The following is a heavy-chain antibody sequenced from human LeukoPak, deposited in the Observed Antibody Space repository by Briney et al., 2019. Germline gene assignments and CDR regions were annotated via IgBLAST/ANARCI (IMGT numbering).Heavy chain of an antibody. Sequence: GGSLRLSCAASGFTFSNYWMHWVRQAPGKGLVWVSRINTDGSTTTYADSVKGRFTISRDNAKNTLYLQMNSLRAEDTAVYYCARGQGLQLKSGSDYWGQGTLVTVSS. J-gene: IGHJ4*02. CDR3: ARGQGLQLKSGSDY. V-gene: IGHV3-74*01. CDR2: INTDGSTT. CDR1: GFTFSNYW. D-gene: IGHD5-24*01.